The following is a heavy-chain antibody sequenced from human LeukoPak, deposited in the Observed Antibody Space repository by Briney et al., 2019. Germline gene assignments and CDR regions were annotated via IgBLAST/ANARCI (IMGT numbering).Heavy chain of an antibody. CDR2: INAGNGNT. V-gene: IGHV1-3*01. D-gene: IGHD6-13*01. CDR1: GYTFTSYA. CDR3: ARELMGSSWYQD. J-gene: IGHJ4*02. Sequence: ASVKVSCKASGYTFTSYAMHWVRQAPGQRLEWMGWINAGNGNTKYSQKFQGRVTITRDTSASTAYMELSSLRSEDTAVYHCARELMGSSWYQDWGQGTLVTVSS.